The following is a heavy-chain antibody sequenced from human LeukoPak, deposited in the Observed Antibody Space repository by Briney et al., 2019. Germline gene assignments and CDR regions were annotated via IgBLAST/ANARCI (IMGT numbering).Heavy chain of an antibody. Sequence: SETLSLTCTVSGGSISSYYWSWIRQPPGKGLEWIGYIYYSGSTYYNPSLKSRVTISVDTSKNQFSLKLSSVTAADTAVYYCARHRVGAQKGGSFDIWGQGTMVTVSS. D-gene: IGHD1-26*01. CDR2: IYYSGST. CDR1: GGSISSYY. V-gene: IGHV4-59*08. J-gene: IGHJ3*02. CDR3: ARHRVGAQKGGSFDI.